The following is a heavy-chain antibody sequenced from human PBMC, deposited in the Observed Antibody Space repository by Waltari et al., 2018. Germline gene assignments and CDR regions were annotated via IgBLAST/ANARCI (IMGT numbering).Heavy chain of an antibody. V-gene: IGHV3-15*07. D-gene: IGHD3-22*01. CDR3: ATGMGDSQSFYNFNY. Sequence: EVQLVESGGGLVKPGESLRLSCTASHFSLKNAWRNWVRQAPGKGLECVGRIKSEADGGTTDYPAPMKGRFTVSRDDSKNTLFLQMDSLKTDDTAMYYCATGMGDSQSFYNFNYWGQGTLVTVSS. CDR2: IKSEADGGTT. J-gene: IGHJ4*02. CDR1: HFSLKNAW.